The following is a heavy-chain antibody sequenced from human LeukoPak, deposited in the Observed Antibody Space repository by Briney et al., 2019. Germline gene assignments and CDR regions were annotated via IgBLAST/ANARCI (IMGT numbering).Heavy chain of an antibody. Sequence: ASVKVSCKASGYTFTSNAIHWVRQAPGQSLEWMGWINGGSGDTKYSQKFQGRVTITRDTSVNTAYMELSSLTSEDTAVYYCVRHSTTWTLFDYWGQGTLVTVSS. CDR3: VRHSTTWTLFDY. CDR1: GYTFTSNA. V-gene: IGHV1-3*01. J-gene: IGHJ4*02. CDR2: INGGSGDT. D-gene: IGHD6-13*01.